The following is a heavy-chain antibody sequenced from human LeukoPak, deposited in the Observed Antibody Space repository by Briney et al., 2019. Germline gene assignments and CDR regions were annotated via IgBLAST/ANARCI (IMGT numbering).Heavy chain of an antibody. D-gene: IGHD2/OR15-2a*01. V-gene: IGHV3-23*01. J-gene: IGHJ4*02. CDR1: GFTFTNFA. CDR3: AKDSAKKYDDY. Sequence: GGSLRLSCAASGFTFTNFAMSWVPRAPGKGLGWVSVISGSDGSTYYADSVKGRFTISRDNSKNTLFLQMNSLRAEDTAVYYCAKDSAKKYDDYWGQGTLVTVSS. CDR2: ISGSDGST.